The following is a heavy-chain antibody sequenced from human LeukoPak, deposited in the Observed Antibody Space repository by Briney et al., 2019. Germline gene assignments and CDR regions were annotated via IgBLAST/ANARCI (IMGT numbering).Heavy chain of an antibody. V-gene: IGHV3-30*04. D-gene: IGHD5-12*01. CDR3: ARDNRGYSGYDGPDY. CDR1: GFTFSSYA. Sequence: PRGSLRLSCAASGFTFSSYAMHWVRQAPGKGLEWVAVISYDGSNKYYADSVKGRFTISRDNSKNTLHLQMNSLRAEDTAVYYCARDNRGYSGYDGPDYWGQGTLVTVSS. CDR2: ISYDGSNK. J-gene: IGHJ4*02.